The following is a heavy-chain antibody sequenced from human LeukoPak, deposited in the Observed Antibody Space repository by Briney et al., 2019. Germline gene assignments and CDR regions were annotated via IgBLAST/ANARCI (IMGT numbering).Heavy chain of an antibody. CDR1: GYTFTSYG. D-gene: IGHD1-26*01. J-gene: IGHJ4*02. Sequence: ASVKVSCKASGYTFTSYGISWVRQAPGQGLEWMGWISAYNGNTNYAQKLQGRVTMTTDTSTSTAYMELRSLRSDDTAVYYCARDVFILFSGSYQGYFDYWGQGALVTVSS. V-gene: IGHV1-18*01. CDR2: ISAYNGNT. CDR3: ARDVFILFSGSYQGYFDY.